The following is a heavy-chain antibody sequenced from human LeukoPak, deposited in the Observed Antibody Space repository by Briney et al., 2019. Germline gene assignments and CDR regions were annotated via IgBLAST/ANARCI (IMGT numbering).Heavy chain of an antibody. Sequence: PSETLSLTCAVYGGSFSGYYWTLLRQTPGKGLEWIGEISPTGDITNYNPSLKSRVTMSDDPSENQFSLKVTSVTAADTGVYYCARVPDITARPFDSCGPGTLVTVSS. CDR1: GGSFSGYY. J-gene: IGHJ4*02. CDR3: ARVPDITARPFDS. CDR2: ISPTGDIT. V-gene: IGHV4-34*01. D-gene: IGHD1-1*01.